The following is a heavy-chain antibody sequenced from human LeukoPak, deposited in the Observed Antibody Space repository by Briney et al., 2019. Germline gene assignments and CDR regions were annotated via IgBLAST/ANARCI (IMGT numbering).Heavy chain of an antibody. Sequence: GGPLRLSCAASGFTFSSYDMHWVRQATGKGLEWVSAIGTAGDTYYPGSVKGRFTISRENAKNSLYLQMNSLRAEDTAVYYCARAGYCSSTSCYHEDGMDVWGQGTTVTVSS. J-gene: IGHJ6*02. CDR2: IGTAGDT. D-gene: IGHD2-2*01. CDR3: ARAGYCSSTSCYHEDGMDV. CDR1: GFTFSSYD. V-gene: IGHV3-13*01.